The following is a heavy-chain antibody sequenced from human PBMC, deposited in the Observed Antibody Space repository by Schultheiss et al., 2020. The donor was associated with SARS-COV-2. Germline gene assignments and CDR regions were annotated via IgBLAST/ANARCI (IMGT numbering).Heavy chain of an antibody. CDR1: GFTFSNAW. V-gene: IGHV3-11*06. Sequence: GGSLRLSCAASGFTFSNAWMSWVRQAPGKGLEWVSYISSSSSYTNYADSVKGRFTISRDNAKNSLYLQMNSLRAEDTAVYYCARVRAAAYYYDSSGYYFDYWGQGTLVTVSS. CDR2: ISSSSSYT. J-gene: IGHJ4*02. D-gene: IGHD3-22*01. CDR3: ARVRAAAYYYDSSGYYFDY.